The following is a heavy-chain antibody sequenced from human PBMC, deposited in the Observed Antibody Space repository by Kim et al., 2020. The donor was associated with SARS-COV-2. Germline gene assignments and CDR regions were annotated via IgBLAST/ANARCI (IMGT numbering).Heavy chain of an antibody. CDR2: ISSSSSTI. V-gene: IGHV3-48*02. CDR3: ARDRPQDPYYDILTGHYYYYGMDV. J-gene: IGHJ6*02. CDR1: GFTFSSYS. Sequence: GGSLRLSCAASGFTFSSYSMNWVRQAPGKGLEWVSYISSSSSTIYYADSVKGRFTISRDNAKNSLYLQMNSLRDEDTAVYYCARDRPQDPYYDILTGHYYYYGMDVWGQGTTVTVSS. D-gene: IGHD3-9*01.